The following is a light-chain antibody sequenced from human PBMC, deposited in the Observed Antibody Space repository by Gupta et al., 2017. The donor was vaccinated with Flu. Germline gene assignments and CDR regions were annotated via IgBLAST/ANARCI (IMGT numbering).Light chain of an antibody. CDR3: QQHRNWPRHT. CDR1: QSVSSY. CDR2: DAF. Sequence: EIVLTQSPATLSLSPGERATLSCRASQSVSSYLAWYQQKPGQAPRLLIYDAFNRATGIPARFSGSGSGTDFTLTISSLEPEDFAVYYCQQHRNWPRHTFGQGTKLEIK. V-gene: IGKV3-11*01. J-gene: IGKJ2*01.